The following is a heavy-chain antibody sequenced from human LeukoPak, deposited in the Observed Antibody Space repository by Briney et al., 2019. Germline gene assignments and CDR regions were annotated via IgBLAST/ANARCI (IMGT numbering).Heavy chain of an antibody. V-gene: IGHV3-33*01. Sequence: PGGSLRLSCAASGFTFSSYGMHWVRQAPGKGLEWVAVMWYDGSNKYYADSVKGRFTISRDNSKNTLYLQMNSLRAEDTAGYYCARGGDSSSPLFDYWGQGTLVTVSS. CDR3: ARGGDSSSPLFDY. CDR2: MWYDGSNK. CDR1: GFTFSSYG. J-gene: IGHJ4*02. D-gene: IGHD6-6*01.